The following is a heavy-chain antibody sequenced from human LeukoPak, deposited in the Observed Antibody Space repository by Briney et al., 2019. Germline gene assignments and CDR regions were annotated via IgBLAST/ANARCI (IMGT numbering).Heavy chain of an antibody. CDR3: ARLKDSSGYSLFYFDY. CDR1: GYSFTSYW. CDR2: IYPGDSDT. J-gene: IGHJ4*02. Sequence: PGESLKISCKDSGYSFTSYWIGWVRQMPGKGLEWMGIIYPGDSDTRYSPSFQGQVTISADKSISTAYLQWSSLKASDTAMYYCARLKDSSGYSLFYFDYWGQGTLVTVSS. V-gene: IGHV5-51*01. D-gene: IGHD3-22*01.